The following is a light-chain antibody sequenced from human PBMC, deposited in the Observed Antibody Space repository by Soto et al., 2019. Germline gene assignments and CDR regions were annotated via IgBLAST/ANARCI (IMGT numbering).Light chain of an antibody. CDR1: QSVSSY. CDR3: QQRSNWPIT. Sequence: GWTQSPATLSLSPGARATLSFRASQSVSSYLAWYQQKPGQAPRLLIYDASNRATGIPARFSGSGSGTDFTLTISSLEPEDFAVYYCQQRSNWPITVGQGTRLEI. J-gene: IGKJ5*01. CDR2: DAS. V-gene: IGKV3-11*01.